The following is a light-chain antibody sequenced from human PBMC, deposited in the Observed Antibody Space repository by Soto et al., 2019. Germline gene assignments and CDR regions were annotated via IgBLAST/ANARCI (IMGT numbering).Light chain of an antibody. CDR2: GAS. V-gene: IGKV3-15*01. Sequence: EIVMTQSPATLSVSPWERATFSCRASQSVSSNLAWYQQKPGQAPRPLIYGASTRATGIPARFSGSGSGTEFTLTISSLQSEDFAVYYCQHYNNWPPWTFGQGTKVDIK. CDR1: QSVSSN. J-gene: IGKJ1*01. CDR3: QHYNNWPPWT.